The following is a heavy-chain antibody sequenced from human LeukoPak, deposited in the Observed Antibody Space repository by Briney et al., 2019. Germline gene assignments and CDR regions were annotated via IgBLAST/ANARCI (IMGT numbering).Heavy chain of an antibody. CDR2: IIPIFGTA. D-gene: IGHD4-17*01. J-gene: IGHJ5*02. Sequence: SVKVSCKASGGTFSSYAISWVRQAPGQGLEWMGGIIPIFGTANYAQKFQGRVTITADESTSTAYVELSSLRSEDTAVYYCAREGPGEGYGDYGGGFDPWGQGTLVTVSS. V-gene: IGHV1-69*13. CDR1: GGTFSSYA. CDR3: AREGPGEGYGDYGGGFDP.